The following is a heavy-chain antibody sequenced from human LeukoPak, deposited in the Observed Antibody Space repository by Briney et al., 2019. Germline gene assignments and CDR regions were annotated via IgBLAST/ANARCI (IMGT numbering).Heavy chain of an antibody. J-gene: IGHJ4*02. CDR2: INQDRSEK. CDR3: ARAGYTYNTLYY. D-gene: IGHD3-3*01. Sequence: QPGGSLRLSCAASGFTFNNFWMTWVRQTPGKGLEWVATINQDRSEKYSVDSVKGRFTISRDNAKNSLYLQMDSLRAEDTAVYYCARAGYTYNTLYYWGQGTLVTVSS. CDR1: GFTFNNFW. V-gene: IGHV3-7*01.